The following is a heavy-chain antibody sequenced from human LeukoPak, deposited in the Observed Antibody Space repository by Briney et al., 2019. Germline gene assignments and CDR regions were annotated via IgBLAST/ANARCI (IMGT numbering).Heavy chain of an antibody. CDR1: GGSFSGYY. Sequence: SETLSLTCAVSGGSFSGYYWSWIRQPPGKGLEWIGEINHGGSTNYNPSLKSRVTISVDTSKNQFSLKLSSVTAADTAVYYCARLPQRYSSGWYYFDYWGQGTLVTVSS. CDR3: ARLPQRYSSGWYYFDY. J-gene: IGHJ4*02. V-gene: IGHV4-34*01. D-gene: IGHD6-19*01. CDR2: INHGGST.